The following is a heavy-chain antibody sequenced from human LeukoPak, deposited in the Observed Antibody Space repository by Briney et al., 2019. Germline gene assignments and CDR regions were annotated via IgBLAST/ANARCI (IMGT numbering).Heavy chain of an antibody. CDR2: ISSSSSYI. V-gene: IGHV3-21*01. D-gene: IGHD6-19*01. CDR1: GFTFSSYS. J-gene: IGHJ4*02. CDR3: ATHIVVASEIDY. Sequence: GGSLRLSCAASGFTFSSYSMNWVRQAPGKGLEWVSSISSSSSYIYYADSVKGRFTISRDNAKNSLYLQMNSLRAEDTAVYYCATHIVVASEIDYWGQGTLVTVSS.